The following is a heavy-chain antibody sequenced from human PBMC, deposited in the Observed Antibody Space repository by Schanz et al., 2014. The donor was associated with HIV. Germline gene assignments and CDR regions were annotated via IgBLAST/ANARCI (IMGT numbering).Heavy chain of an antibody. V-gene: IGHV3-53*01. CDR1: GFTVSSNY. D-gene: IGHD1-26*01. Sequence: EVQLVESGGGLIQPGGSLRLSCAASGFTVSSNYMSWVLQVPGKGLEWVSGISYNGRFTYYAESVKGRFTISRDNSKNTLYLQMNSLRVEDPALYYCAKGGYTGHYYYGLDVWGQGTTVTVSS. CDR2: SYNGRFT. J-gene: IGHJ6*02. CDR3: AKGGYTGHYYYGLDV.